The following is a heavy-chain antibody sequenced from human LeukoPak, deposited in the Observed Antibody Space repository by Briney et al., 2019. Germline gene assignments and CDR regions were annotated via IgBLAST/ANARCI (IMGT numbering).Heavy chain of an antibody. J-gene: IGHJ4*02. V-gene: IGHV3-23*01. Sequence: GGSLRLSCAASGFTFSSYGMSWVRQAPGKGLEWVSAISGSGGSTYYADSVKGRFTTSRDNSKNTLYLQMNSLRAEDTAVYYCARDGYNLAIFDYWGQGTLVTVSS. CDR2: ISGSGGST. CDR3: ARDGYNLAIFDY. CDR1: GFTFSSYG. D-gene: IGHD5-24*01.